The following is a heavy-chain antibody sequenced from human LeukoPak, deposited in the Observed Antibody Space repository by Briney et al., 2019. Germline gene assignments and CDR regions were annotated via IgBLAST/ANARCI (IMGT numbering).Heavy chain of an antibody. CDR3: ARRSHCTSATCQPH. CDR1: GGSIGSSNDY. J-gene: IGHJ4*02. V-gene: IGHV4-39*01. D-gene: IGHD2-2*01. Sequence: SETLSLTCTVSGGSIGSSNDYWVWIRQPPGKGLDWVGSIYYNGNTYSNPSLKSRVTISVDTSRTQFSLKLSSVIAADTAVYYCARRSHCTSATCQPHWGQGTLVTVSS. CDR2: IYYNGNT.